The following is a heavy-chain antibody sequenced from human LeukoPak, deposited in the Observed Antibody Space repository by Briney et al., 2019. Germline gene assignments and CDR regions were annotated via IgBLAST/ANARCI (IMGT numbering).Heavy chain of an antibody. D-gene: IGHD5-24*01. J-gene: IGHJ4*02. CDR1: GFTFSSYL. CDR3: ARDQFPGRWLQGGFDF. Sequence: GGSLRLSRSASGFTFSSYLMHWVRQAPGKGLEYVSAISSNGGTTYYANSVKGRFTISRDNSKTTLHLQMGSLRAEDMAVYYCARDQFPGRWLQGGFDFWGQGTLVTVSS. CDR2: ISSNGGTT. V-gene: IGHV3-64*01.